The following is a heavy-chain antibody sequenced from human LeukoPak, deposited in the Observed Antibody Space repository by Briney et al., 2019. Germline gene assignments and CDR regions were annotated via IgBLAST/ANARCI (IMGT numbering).Heavy chain of an antibody. V-gene: IGHV3-7*01. J-gene: IGHJ6*03. Sequence: GGSLRLSCAVSGFTFTNYWMSWARQSPGKGLEWVANIYLDGSRAYYVDSVKGRFTISRDNAKNSLFLQMNSLRAEDTAVYYCARESRGYDILTGKYHRGYYSYYMDVWGKGTTVTVSS. CDR1: GFTFTNYW. D-gene: IGHD3-9*01. CDR3: ARESRGYDILTGKYHRGYYSYYMDV. CDR2: IYLDGSRA.